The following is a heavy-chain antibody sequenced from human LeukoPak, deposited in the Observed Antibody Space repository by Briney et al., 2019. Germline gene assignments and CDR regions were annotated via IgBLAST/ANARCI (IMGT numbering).Heavy chain of an antibody. Sequence: GGSLRLSCAASGFTFSSYTIHWVRQPPGKGLEWVAVISFDGSNKYYADSVKGRFTISRDNSKNTLYLQMNSLRAEDTAVYYCARARRYCSGGSCYPNWFDPWGQGTLVTVSS. CDR3: ARARRYCSGGSCYPNWFDP. V-gene: IGHV3-30-3*01. CDR2: ISFDGSNK. J-gene: IGHJ5*02. CDR1: GFTFSSYT. D-gene: IGHD2-15*01.